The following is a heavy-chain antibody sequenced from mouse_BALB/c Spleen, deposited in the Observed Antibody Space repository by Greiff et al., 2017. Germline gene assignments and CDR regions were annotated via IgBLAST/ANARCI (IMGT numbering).Heavy chain of an antibody. Sequence: EVQLVESGGGLVKPGGSLKLSCAASGFTFSDYYMYWVRQTPEKRLEWVATISDGGSYTYYPDSVKGRFTISRDNAKNNLYLQMSSLKSEDTAMYYCARELGRNAMDYWGQGTSVTVSS. D-gene: IGHD4-1*01. V-gene: IGHV5-4*02. CDR3: ARELGRNAMDY. J-gene: IGHJ4*01. CDR2: ISDGGSYT. CDR1: GFTFSDYY.